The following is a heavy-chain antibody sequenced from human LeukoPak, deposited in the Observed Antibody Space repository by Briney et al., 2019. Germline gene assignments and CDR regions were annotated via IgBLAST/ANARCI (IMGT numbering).Heavy chain of an antibody. Sequence: GGSLRLSCAASGFVFSSEWMHWVRQVAGKGLEWVGNINEDGGAKFYGDSVKGRFTISRDNAKNSLYLQMSNLRAEDTAVYFCARGGGLDVWGQGATVTVSS. D-gene: IGHD3-16*01. CDR1: GFVFSSEW. J-gene: IGHJ6*02. CDR2: INEDGGAK. CDR3: ARGGGLDV. V-gene: IGHV3-7*03.